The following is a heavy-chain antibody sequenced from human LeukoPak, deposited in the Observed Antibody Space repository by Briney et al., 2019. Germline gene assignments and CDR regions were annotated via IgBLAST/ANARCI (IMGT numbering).Heavy chain of an antibody. CDR1: GYTFTSYG. V-gene: IGHV1-18*01. Sequence: ASVKVSCKASGYTFTSYGISWVRQAPGQGLEWMGWISAYNGNTNYAQKLQGRVTMTTDTSTSTAYMELRSLRSDDTAVYYCARQSVYYYDSSGYADDIWGQGTMVTVSS. CDR3: ARQSVYYYDSSGYADDI. D-gene: IGHD3-22*01. CDR2: ISAYNGNT. J-gene: IGHJ3*02.